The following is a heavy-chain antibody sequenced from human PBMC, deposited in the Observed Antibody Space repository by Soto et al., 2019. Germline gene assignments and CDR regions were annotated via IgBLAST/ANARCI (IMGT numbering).Heavy chain of an antibody. CDR1: AITFSDFY. J-gene: IGHJ4*01. Sequence: QVQLVESGGGLVKPGGSLRLSCAASAITFSDFYMSWIRQAPGKGLEWVSYIGSISSYTNYADSLKGRFTISRDNAKNSLYLQMHSLRAEDTAVYYCARWLGGFYYWCHGSLVTVSS. V-gene: IGHV3-11*05. CDR3: ARWLGGFYY. D-gene: IGHD3-10*01. CDR2: IGSISSYT.